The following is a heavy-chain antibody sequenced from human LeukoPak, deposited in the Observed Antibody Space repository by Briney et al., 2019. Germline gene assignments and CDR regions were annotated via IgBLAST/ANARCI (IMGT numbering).Heavy chain of an antibody. CDR2: ISSSSTYI. CDR3: AKGDFYGDYPYGMDV. V-gene: IGHV3-21*04. Sequence: GGSLRLSCAASGFTFSSYSMNWVRQAPGKGLEWVSSISSSSTYIYYADSVKGRFTISRDNSKNTLYLQMNSLRAEDTAVYYCAKGDFYGDYPYGMDVWGQGTTVTVSS. CDR1: GFTFSSYS. D-gene: IGHD3-3*01. J-gene: IGHJ6*02.